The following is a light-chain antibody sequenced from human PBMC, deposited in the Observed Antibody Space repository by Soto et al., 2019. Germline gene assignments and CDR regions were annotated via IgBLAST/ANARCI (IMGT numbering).Light chain of an antibody. Sequence: QAVLTQPPSVSAAPGQKVTISCSGSSSNIGNDNYVSWYQQIPGTAPQLLIYDSNKRPSGIPDRFSGSKSGTSATLGITGLQTGDEADYFCGTWDSSLSAFIFGGGTKLTVL. V-gene: IGLV1-51*01. CDR1: SSNIGNDNY. CDR2: DSN. J-gene: IGLJ2*01. CDR3: GTWDSSLSAFI.